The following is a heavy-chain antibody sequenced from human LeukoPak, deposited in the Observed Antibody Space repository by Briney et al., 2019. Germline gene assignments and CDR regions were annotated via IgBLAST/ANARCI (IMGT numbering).Heavy chain of an antibody. D-gene: IGHD4-17*01. V-gene: IGHV1-18*01. J-gene: IGHJ4*02. CDR1: GYSFTSYG. CDR3: ARDYGDYPSY. Sequence: ASVKVSCKASGYSFTSYGITWVRQAPGQGLEWMGWISGYNGNTKYAQKFQGRVTMTTDTSTSTAYMELRSMRSDDTAVYYCARDYGDYPSYWGQGTLVTVSS. CDR2: ISGYNGNT.